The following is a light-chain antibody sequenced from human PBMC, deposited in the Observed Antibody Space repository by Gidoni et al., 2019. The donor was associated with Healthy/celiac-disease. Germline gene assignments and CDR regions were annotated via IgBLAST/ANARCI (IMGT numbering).Light chain of an antibody. J-gene: IGKJ5*01. CDR1: QSVLYSPNNKNY. CDR3: QQYYSTLIT. CDR2: WAS. V-gene: IGKV4-1*01. Sequence: DIVMTQSPDSLAVSMGERATINCKSSQSVLYSPNNKNYVAWYQQKPGQPPKLLIYWASTRESGVPDRFSGSGSGTDFTLTISSLQAEDVAVYYCQQYYSTLITFGQGTRLEIK.